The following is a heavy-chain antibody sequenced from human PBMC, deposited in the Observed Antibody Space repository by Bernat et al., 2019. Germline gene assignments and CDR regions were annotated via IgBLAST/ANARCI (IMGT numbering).Heavy chain of an antibody. CDR3: ARDRPTGYSGSEGNYYYYDGMDV. Sequence: QVQLVESGGGVVQPGRSLRLSCAASGFTFSSYAMHWVRQAPGKGLEWVAVISYDGSNKYYADSVKGRFTISRDNSKNTLYLQMNSLRAEDTAVYYCARDRPTGYSGSEGNYYYYDGMDVWGQGTTVTVSS. J-gene: IGHJ6*02. D-gene: IGHD6-13*01. CDR2: ISYDGSNK. CDR1: GFTFSSYA. V-gene: IGHV3-30-3*01.